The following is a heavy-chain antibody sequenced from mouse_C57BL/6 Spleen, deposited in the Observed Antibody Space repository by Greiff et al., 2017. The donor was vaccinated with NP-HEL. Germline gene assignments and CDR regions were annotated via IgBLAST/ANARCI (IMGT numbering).Heavy chain of an antibody. CDR1: GYTFTSYG. CDR3: ARGLYYGSSHWYFDV. V-gene: IGHV1-81*01. D-gene: IGHD1-1*01. Sequence: VQLQQSGAELARPGASVKLSCKASGYTFTSYGISWVKQRTGQGLEWIGEINPRSGNTNYNEKFKGKATMTADKSSSTAYMELRSLTSEVSAVYFCARGLYYGSSHWYFDVWGTGTTVTVSS. CDR2: INPRSGNT. J-gene: IGHJ1*03.